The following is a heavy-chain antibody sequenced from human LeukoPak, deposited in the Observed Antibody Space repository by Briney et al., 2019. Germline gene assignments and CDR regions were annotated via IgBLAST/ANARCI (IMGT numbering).Heavy chain of an antibody. CDR3: ARGHYYGSGSYDY. Sequence: PSETLSLTCAVYGGPFSGYYWSWIRQPPGKGLEWIGEINHSGSTNYNPSLKSRVTISVDTSKNQFSLKLSSVTAADTAVYYCARGHYYGSGSYDYWGQGTLVTVSS. D-gene: IGHD3-10*01. J-gene: IGHJ4*02. V-gene: IGHV4-34*01. CDR1: GGPFSGYY. CDR2: INHSGST.